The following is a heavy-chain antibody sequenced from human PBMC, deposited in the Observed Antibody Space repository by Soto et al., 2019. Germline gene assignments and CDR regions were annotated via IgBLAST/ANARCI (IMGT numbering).Heavy chain of an antibody. D-gene: IGHD6-19*01. Sequence: GASVKVSCKASGYTFTSYYMHWVRQAPGQGLEWMGIINPSGGSTSYAQKFQGRVTMTRDTSTSTVYMELSSLRSEDTAVYYCARDRIAVAGTGTNYGMDVWGLATTVTVSS. CDR1: GYTFTSYY. CDR2: INPSGGST. CDR3: ARDRIAVAGTGTNYGMDV. J-gene: IGHJ6*02. V-gene: IGHV1-46*01.